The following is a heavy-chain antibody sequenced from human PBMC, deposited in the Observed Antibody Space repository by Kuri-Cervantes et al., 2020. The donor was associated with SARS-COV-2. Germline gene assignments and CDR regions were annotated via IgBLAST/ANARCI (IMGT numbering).Heavy chain of an antibody. D-gene: IGHD1-14*01. Sequence: AVKVSRKASGGTFSSYAISWVRQAPGQGLEWMGRIIPILGIANYAQKFQGRVTITADKSTSTAYMELSSLRSEDTAVYYCARGESAPEGYFDLWGRGTLVTVSS. J-gene: IGHJ2*01. CDR2: IIPILGIA. CDR1: GGTFSSYA. CDR3: ARGESAPEGYFDL. V-gene: IGHV1-69*04.